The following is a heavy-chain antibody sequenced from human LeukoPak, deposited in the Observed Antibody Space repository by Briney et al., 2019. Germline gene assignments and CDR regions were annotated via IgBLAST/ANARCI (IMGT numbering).Heavy chain of an antibody. CDR2: IIPIFDTP. CDR1: GGTFSNYA. CDR3: ARAVQVTTGGLFDY. V-gene: IGHV1-69*06. Sequence: ASVKVSCKASGGTFSNYAISWVRQAPGQGLEWMGGIIPIFDTPNFAQKFQGRVTITADKSTSTAYIELSRLRSEDTAVYYCARAVQVTTGGLFDYWGQGTLVTVSS. J-gene: IGHJ4*02. D-gene: IGHD4-17*01.